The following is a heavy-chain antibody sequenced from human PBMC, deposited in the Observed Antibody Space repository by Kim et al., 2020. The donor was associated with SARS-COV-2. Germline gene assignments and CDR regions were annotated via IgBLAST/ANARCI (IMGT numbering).Heavy chain of an antibody. V-gene: IGHV4-59*01. J-gene: IGHJ4*02. CDR2: MYHTGRT. CDR1: GGSITSYY. CDR3: ARGNFFDF. Sequence: SETLSLTCTVSGGSITSYYWHWIRQPPGKGLEWIGHMYHTGRTSYNPSLGSRVTISVDTSKNQFSLNLNSVTAADTAIYYCARGNFFDFWGQGTLVTVAS.